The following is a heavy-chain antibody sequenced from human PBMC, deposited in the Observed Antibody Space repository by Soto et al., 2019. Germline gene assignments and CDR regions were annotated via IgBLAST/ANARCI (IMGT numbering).Heavy chain of an antibody. CDR3: AKEGRAAFDALDI. Sequence: EMQLVESGGGLVQPGGSLRLSCVASGFTFSSYDIHWVRQGTGKGLEWVSAITPAGDTYYSGSVKGRFTISRENAKSSVYLQMNSLGAVDTAVYYCAKEGRAAFDALDIWGHGTMVTVSS. CDR1: GFTFSSYD. D-gene: IGHD2-15*01. V-gene: IGHV3-13*04. CDR2: ITPAGDT. J-gene: IGHJ3*02.